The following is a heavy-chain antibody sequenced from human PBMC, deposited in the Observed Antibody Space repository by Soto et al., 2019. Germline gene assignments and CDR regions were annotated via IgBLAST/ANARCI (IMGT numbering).Heavy chain of an antibody. CDR3: ARADRGYDYWDY. J-gene: IGHJ4*02. CDR2: IYHSGST. Sequence: QLQLQESGSGLVKPSQTLSLTCAVSGGSISSGGYSWSWIRQPPGKGLEWIGYIYHSGSTYYNPSRKSRVTISVDRSKNQFSLKLSAVTAADTAVYYCARADRGYDYWDYWGQGTLVTVSS. D-gene: IGHD5-12*01. V-gene: IGHV4-30-2*01. CDR1: GGSISSGGYS.